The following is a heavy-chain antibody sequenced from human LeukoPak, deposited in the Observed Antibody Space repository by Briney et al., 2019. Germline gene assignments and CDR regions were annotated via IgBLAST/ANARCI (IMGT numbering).Heavy chain of an antibody. D-gene: IGHD3-3*01. CDR2: IKYDGSRT. V-gene: IGHV3-30*02. CDR3: VKDTIFTVDSFDY. J-gene: IGHJ4*02. CDR1: GMTFERHG. Sequence: GGSLRLSCAVSGMTFERHGMHWVRQPPGKGLEWLAFIKYDGSRTDYEDSVKGRFTVSRDNSKNTLYLEMSSLRAEDTAVYYCVKDTIFTVDSFDYWGQGTLVTVFS.